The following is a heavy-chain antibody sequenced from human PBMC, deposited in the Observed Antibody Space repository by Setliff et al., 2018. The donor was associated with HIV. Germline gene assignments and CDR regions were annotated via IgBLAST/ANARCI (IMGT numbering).Heavy chain of an antibody. Sequence: SGPTLVNTTQTLTLTCTFSGVSLSTSGGGVGWIRQPPGKALEWLAIIYWDDDKRYSPSLKSRLTITKDTSKNQVVLTTTNMDPVDTATYYCAHRLGFMAAFDIWGQGAMVTVSS. CDR1: GVSLSTSGGG. D-gene: IGHD3-16*01. CDR2: IYWDDDK. J-gene: IGHJ3*02. CDR3: AHRLGFMAAFDI. V-gene: IGHV2-5*02.